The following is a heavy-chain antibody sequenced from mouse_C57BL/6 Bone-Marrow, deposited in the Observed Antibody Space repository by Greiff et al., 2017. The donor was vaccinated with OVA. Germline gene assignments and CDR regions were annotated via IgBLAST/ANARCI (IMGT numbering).Heavy chain of an antibody. D-gene: IGHD1-1*01. CDR3: ARPLYYGSSYWYFDV. CDR1: GYTFTSYW. CDR2: IHPNSGST. Sequence: QVQLQQPGAELVKPGASVKLSCKASGYTFTSYWMHWVKQRPGQGLEWIGMIHPNSGSTNYNEKFKSKATLTVDKSSSTAYMQLSSLTSEDSAVYYCARPLYYGSSYWYFDVWGTGTTVTVSS. V-gene: IGHV1-64*01. J-gene: IGHJ1*03.